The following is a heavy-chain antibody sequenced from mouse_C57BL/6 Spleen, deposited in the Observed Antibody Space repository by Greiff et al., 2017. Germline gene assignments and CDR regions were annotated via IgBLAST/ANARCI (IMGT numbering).Heavy chain of an antibody. CDR3: TRDDYYGSSSHWYFDV. CDR2: ISSVGDSI. J-gene: IGHJ1*03. Sequence: EVQRVESGEGLVKPGGSLKLSCAASGFTFSSYAMSWVRQTPEKRLEWVAYISSVGDSIYYADTVKGRFTISRDNARNTLYLQMSSLKSEDTAMYYCTRDDYYGSSSHWYFDVWGTGTTVTVSS. V-gene: IGHV5-9-1*02. CDR1: GFTFSSYA. D-gene: IGHD1-1*01.